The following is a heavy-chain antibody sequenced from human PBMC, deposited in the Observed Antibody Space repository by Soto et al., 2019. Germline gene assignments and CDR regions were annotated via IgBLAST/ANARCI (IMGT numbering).Heavy chain of an antibody. CDR2: NNYSGGT. CDR3: AMGYDSRKTGS. Sequence: QVQLQESGPGLVKPSETLSLTCSVSGGSISNYYCSWMRQPPGKGLEWIGFNNYSGGTNYNPSLKRRTTITIDTSKNQFSPKLTSGTAEDTAMHYCAMGYDSRKTGSWGQGMLVTVSS. J-gene: IGHJ5*02. V-gene: IGHV4-59*01. CDR1: GGSISNYY. D-gene: IGHD4-4*01.